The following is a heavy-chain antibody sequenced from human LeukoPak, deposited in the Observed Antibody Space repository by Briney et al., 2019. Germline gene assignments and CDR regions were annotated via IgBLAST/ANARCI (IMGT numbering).Heavy chain of an antibody. Sequence: GGSLRLPCAASGFTFSSYGMHWVRQAPGKGLEWVAVISYDGSNKYYADSVKGRFTISRDNSKNTLYLQMNSLRAEDTAVYYCAKDLSDYYDSSGYYYLGYYYYYYGMDVWGQGTTVTVSS. CDR1: GFTFSSYG. D-gene: IGHD3-22*01. CDR2: ISYDGSNK. CDR3: AKDLSDYYDSSGYYYLGYYYYYYGMDV. J-gene: IGHJ6*02. V-gene: IGHV3-30*18.